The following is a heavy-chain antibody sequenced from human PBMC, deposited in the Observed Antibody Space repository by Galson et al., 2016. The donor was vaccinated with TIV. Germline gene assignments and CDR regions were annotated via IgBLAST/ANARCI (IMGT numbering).Heavy chain of an antibody. CDR3: FSMEFYQYLDV. J-gene: IGHJ6*03. CDR1: GFSASDTY. Sequence: SLRLSCAASGFSASDTYMIWVRQAPGKGLEWVSFIYSDDTTYYVDSVKGRFTVSRDFSTNALYLQMNRLRTEDTAVYYCFSMEFYQYLDVWGKGTTVTVSS. CDR2: IYSDDTT. D-gene: IGHD1-1*01. V-gene: IGHV3-66*02.